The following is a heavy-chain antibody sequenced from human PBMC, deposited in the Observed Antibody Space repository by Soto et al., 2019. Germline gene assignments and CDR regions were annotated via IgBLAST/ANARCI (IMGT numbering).Heavy chain of an antibody. D-gene: IGHD4-17*01. V-gene: IGHV4-59*08. CDR3: ARHFYIQDDYGDSAGYMDV. Sequence: SETLSLTCTVSGGSISSYYWSWIRQPPGKGLEWIGYIYYSGSTNYNPSLKSRVTISVDTSKNQFSLKLSSVTAADTAVYYCARHFYIQDDYGDSAGYMDVWGKGTTVTVSS. J-gene: IGHJ6*03. CDR1: GGSISSYY. CDR2: IYYSGST.